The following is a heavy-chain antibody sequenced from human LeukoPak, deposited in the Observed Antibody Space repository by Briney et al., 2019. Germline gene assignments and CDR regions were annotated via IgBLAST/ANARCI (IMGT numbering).Heavy chain of an antibody. CDR1: RFTCYDYG. V-gene: IGHV3-20*04. CDR3: AMGISPSPTFYY. D-gene: IGHD7-27*01. J-gene: IGHJ4*02. CDR2: INWDGGST. Sequence: TGGSLRLSCAGYRFTCYDYGMRWDGHAQGKGREWVTGINWDGGSTAYEDSVKGRFTISRDNAKNSLYLQMNSLRAEDTALYYCAMGISPSPTFYYWGQGTLVTVSS.